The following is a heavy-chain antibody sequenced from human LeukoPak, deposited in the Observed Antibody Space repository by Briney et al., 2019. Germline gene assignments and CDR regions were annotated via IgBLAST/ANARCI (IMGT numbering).Heavy chain of an antibody. CDR1: GFTPSSYW. V-gene: IGHV3-74*01. CDR2: IDPDGSTT. D-gene: IGHD6-13*01. J-gene: IGHJ6*02. Sequence: GGSLRLSCAASGFTPSSYWMHWVRQAPGEGLVWVSRIDPDGSTTNYADSVKGRFTTSRDNAKNTLYLQMNSLRAEDTALYYCTRVQAGRAGLMDVWGRGTTVTVSS. CDR3: TRVQAGRAGLMDV.